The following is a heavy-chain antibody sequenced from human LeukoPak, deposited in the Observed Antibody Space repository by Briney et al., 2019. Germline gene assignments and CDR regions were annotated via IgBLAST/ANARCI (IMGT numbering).Heavy chain of an antibody. Sequence: SETLSLTCTVSGGSISSSSHYWGWIRQPPGKGLEWIGSIYHSGSTYYNPSLKSRVTISVDTSKNQFSLKLSSVTAADTAVYYCARVAAAGNDYWGQGTLVTVSS. CDR3: ARVAAAGNDY. D-gene: IGHD6-13*01. V-gene: IGHV4-39*07. J-gene: IGHJ4*02. CDR1: GGSISSSSHY. CDR2: IYHSGST.